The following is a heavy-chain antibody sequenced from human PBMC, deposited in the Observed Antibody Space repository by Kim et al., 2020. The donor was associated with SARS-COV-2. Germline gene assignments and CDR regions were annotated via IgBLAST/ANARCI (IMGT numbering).Heavy chain of an antibody. CDR1: GGSISSSSYY. J-gene: IGHJ5*02. D-gene: IGHD6-6*01. CDR3: ARRGSSSWWFDP. CDR2: IYYSGST. Sequence: SETLSLTCTVSGGSISSSSYYWGWIRQPPGKGLEWIGSIYYSGSTYYNPSLKSRVTISVDTSKNQFSLKLSSVTAADTAVYYCARRGSSSWWFDPWGQGTLVTVSS. V-gene: IGHV4-39*01.